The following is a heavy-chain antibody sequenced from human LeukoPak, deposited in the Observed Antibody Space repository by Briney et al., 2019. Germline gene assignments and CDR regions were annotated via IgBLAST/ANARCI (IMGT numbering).Heavy chain of an antibody. J-gene: IGHJ2*01. CDR1: GGSFSGYY. Sequence: PSETLSLTCAVYGGSFSGYYWSWIRQPPGKGLGWIGEINHSGSTNYNPSLKSRVTISVDTSKNQFSLKLSSVTAADTAVYYCARGRRYSGYDSRYFDLWGRRTLVTVSS. CDR3: ARGRRYSGYDSRYFDL. D-gene: IGHD5-12*01. V-gene: IGHV4-34*01. CDR2: INHSGST.